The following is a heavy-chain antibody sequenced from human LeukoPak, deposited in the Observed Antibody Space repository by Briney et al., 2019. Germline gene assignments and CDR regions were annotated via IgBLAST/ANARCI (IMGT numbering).Heavy chain of an antibody. V-gene: IGHV3-64D*09. J-gene: IGHJ3*02. Sequence: GGSLRLSCSASGFTFSSYAMHWVRQAPGEGLEYVSAISSNEGSTYYADSIKARFTSSKDNSKKTLYLQMSSRSPEETAVNYCLKDNFGSNWYSGNAFDIWGLGTMVTVSS. CDR2: ISSNEGST. CDR1: GFTFSSYA. CDR3: LKDNFGSNWYSGNAFDI. D-gene: IGHD6-13*01.